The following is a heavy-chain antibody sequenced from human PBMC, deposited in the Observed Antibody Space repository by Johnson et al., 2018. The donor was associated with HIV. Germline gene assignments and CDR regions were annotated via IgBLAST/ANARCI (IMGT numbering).Heavy chain of an antibody. J-gene: IGHJ3*02. Sequence: VQLVESGGGLVQPGGSLRLSCAASGFTFSSYAMNWVRQAPGKGLEWVSSISGSGVGTYYVDSVRGRFTISRDNSKNTLYLQMHSLRVEDTAVYYCEKRFSVGSGSPRDAFGIWGQGTMVTVSS. V-gene: IGHV3-23*04. CDR2: ISGSGVGT. CDR3: EKRFSVGSGSPRDAFGI. CDR1: GFTFSSYA. D-gene: IGHD3-3*01.